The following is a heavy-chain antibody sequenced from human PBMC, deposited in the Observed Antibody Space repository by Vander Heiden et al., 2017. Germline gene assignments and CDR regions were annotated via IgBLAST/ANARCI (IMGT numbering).Heavy chain of an antibody. D-gene: IGHD3-10*01. CDR1: GFTFTNAW. J-gene: IGHJ4*02. Sequence: EVQLVEYGGGLVKPGGSLRLSCAASGFTFTNAWMIWVRQAPGKGLEWVGRIKSKPDGGTTDYAASVKGRFTISRDDSKDTLYLEMNGLKTEDTAVYYCSTAPYGSGSYFWYWGQGTLVTVSS. V-gene: IGHV3-15*01. CDR3: STAPYGSGSYFWY. CDR2: IKSKPDGGTT.